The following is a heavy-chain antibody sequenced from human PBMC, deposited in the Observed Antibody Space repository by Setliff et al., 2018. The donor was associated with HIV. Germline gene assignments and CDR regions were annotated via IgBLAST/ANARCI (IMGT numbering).Heavy chain of an antibody. CDR3: ARGTHCGGDCTNYFDS. J-gene: IGHJ4*02. CDR2: IYHSGSF. CDR1: SGSISSTNW. Sequence: PSETLSLTCNVSSGSISSTNWWSWVRQPPGKGLEWIGEIYHSGSFNYNPSLKSRVTISLDNSINQFSLNLTSGTAADTAVYFCARGTHCGGDCTNYFDSWGQGILVTVSS. D-gene: IGHD2-21*01. V-gene: IGHV4-4*02.